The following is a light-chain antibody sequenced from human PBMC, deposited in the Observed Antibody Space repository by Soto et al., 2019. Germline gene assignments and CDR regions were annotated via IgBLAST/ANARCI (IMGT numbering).Light chain of an antibody. CDR1: QSVDSY. J-gene: IGKJ5*01. V-gene: IGKV3-11*01. CDR2: DVS. Sequence: PGERATLSCRASQSVDSYLAWYQQKPGQAPRLLIYDVSNRATGIPARFSGSGSGTDFTLTISSLEPGDFAVYYCQQRNDWQVTFGQGTRLENK. CDR3: QQRNDWQVT.